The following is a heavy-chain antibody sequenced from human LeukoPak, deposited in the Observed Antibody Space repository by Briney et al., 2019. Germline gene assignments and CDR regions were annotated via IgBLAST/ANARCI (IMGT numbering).Heavy chain of an antibody. Sequence: SETLSLTCTVSTGSSDRYYWTWIRQPPGKGLEWMGYVYYDGTTYYSSSLKSRVSISLDTSKSQFSLRLRSVTAADTAIYYCTRASWGYAFDIWGQGTTVTVSS. J-gene: IGHJ3*02. CDR1: TGSSDRYY. CDR3: TRASWGYAFDI. V-gene: IGHV4-59*01. D-gene: IGHD7-27*01. CDR2: VYYDGTT.